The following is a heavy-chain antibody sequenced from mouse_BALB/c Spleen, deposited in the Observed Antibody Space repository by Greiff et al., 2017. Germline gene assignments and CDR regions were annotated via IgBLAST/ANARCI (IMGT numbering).Heavy chain of an antibody. CDR2: IDPETGGT. CDR1: GYTFTDYE. V-gene: IGHV1-15*01. CDR3: TPLLGLPWFAD. Sequence: VQLQQSGAELVRPGASVTLSCKASGYTFTDYEMHWVKQTPVHGLEWIGAIDPETGGTAYNQKFKGKATLTADKSSSTAYMELRSLTSEDSSVYYCTPLLGLPWFADWGPGTLVTVSA. J-gene: IGHJ3*01. D-gene: IGHD2-4*01.